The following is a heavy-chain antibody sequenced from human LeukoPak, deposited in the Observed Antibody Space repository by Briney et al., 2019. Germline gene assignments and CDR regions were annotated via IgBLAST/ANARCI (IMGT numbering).Heavy chain of an antibody. CDR2: IYYSGST. J-gene: IGHJ3*02. D-gene: IGHD3-3*01. Sequence: SETLSLTCTVSGGSISSYYWRWIRQPPGKGLEWIGYIYYSGSTNYNPSLKSRVTISVDTSKNQFSLELSSVTAADTAVYYCAKYYDFWSGYYSGAFDIWGQGTMVTVSS. CDR3: AKYYDFWSGYYSGAFDI. V-gene: IGHV4-59*01. CDR1: GGSISSYY.